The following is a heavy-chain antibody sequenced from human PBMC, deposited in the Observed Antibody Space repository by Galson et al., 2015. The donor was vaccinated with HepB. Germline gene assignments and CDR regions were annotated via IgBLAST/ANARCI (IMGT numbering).Heavy chain of an antibody. J-gene: IGHJ5*02. CDR2: ISGSGGST. CDR1: GFTFNNYA. D-gene: IGHD6-13*01. V-gene: IGHV3-23*01. CDR3: GKDNIPAAGTYRFDP. Sequence: SLRLSCAASGFTFNNYAMTWVRQAPGKGLEWVSAISGSGGSTYYADTVKGRFTISRDNSRSTLYLQMNSLRVEDTAVYYCGKDNIPAAGTYRFDPWGQGTLVTVSS.